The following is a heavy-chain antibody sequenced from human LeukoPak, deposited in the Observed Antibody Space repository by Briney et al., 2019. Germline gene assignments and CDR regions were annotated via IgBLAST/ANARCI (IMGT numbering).Heavy chain of an antibody. D-gene: IGHD3-9*01. J-gene: IGHJ6*03. CDR2: ISPYNGNT. CDR1: GYSLTSHG. V-gene: IGHV1-18*01. CDR3: ARAMGLRYFDWLLSRYYYYYMDV. Sequence: ASVKVSCNASGYSLTSHGISWVRQAPGQGLEWMGWISPYNGNTNYAQNLQGRVTMTTDTFTSTAFMELRSLRSDDTAVYYCARAMGLRYFDWLLSRYYYYYMDVWGKGTTVTISS.